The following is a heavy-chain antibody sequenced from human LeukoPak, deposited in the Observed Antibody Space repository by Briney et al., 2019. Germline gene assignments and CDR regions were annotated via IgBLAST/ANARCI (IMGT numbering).Heavy chain of an antibody. J-gene: IGHJ4*02. CDR3: ARVSLSSGCLSN. D-gene: IGHD6-19*01. CDR1: GFTFRSYA. Sequence: GGSLRLSCAASGFTFRSYAMSWVRQAPGKGLVWVSRISSDESITSYADSVKGRFTISRDNAKNTLFLQMNGLRAEDTAVYYCARVSLSSGCLSNWGQGTLVTVSS. V-gene: IGHV3-74*01. CDR2: ISSDESIT.